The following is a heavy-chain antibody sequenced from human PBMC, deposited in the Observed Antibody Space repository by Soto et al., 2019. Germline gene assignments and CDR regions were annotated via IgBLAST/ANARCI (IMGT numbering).Heavy chain of an antibody. CDR3: ARPVDTAMVNYYGMDV. V-gene: IGHV1-69*13. CDR2: IIPIFGTA. CDR1: GGTFSSYA. J-gene: IGHJ6*02. D-gene: IGHD5-18*01. Sequence: GASVKVSCKASGGTFSSYAISWVRQAPGQGLEWMGGIIPIFGTANYAQKFQGRVTITADESTSTAYMELSSLRSEDTAVYYCARPVDTAMVNYYGMDVWGQGTTVTVSS.